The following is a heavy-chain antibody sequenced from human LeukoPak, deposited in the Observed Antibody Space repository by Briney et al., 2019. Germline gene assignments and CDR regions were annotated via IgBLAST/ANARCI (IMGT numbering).Heavy chain of an antibody. V-gene: IGHV4-34*01. CDR3: ARGNSYYDSSDYFPWESFQH. D-gene: IGHD3-22*01. CDR1: GGSFSDSY. J-gene: IGHJ1*01. Sequence: SETLSLTCAVYGGSFSDSYWTWIRQPPGKGLEWIGEINHSGSTNYNPSLKSRVTISVDTSKNQFSLNLSSVTAADTAVYYCARGNSYYDSSDYFPWESFQHWGQGTLVTVSS. CDR2: INHSGST.